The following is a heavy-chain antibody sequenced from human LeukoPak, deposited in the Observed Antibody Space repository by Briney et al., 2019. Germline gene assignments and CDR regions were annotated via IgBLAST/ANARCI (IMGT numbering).Heavy chain of an antibody. CDR2: INPNSGGT. V-gene: IGHV1-2*02. CDR3: ARVAPLRLGELSFLRFWDY. D-gene: IGHD3-16*02. Sequence: ASVKVSCKASGYTFTGYYMHWVRQAPGQGLEWMGWINPNSGGTNYAQKFQGRVTMTRDTSISTAYMELSRLRSDDTAVYYCARVAPLRLGELSFLRFWDYWGQGTLVTVSP. CDR1: GYTFTGYY. J-gene: IGHJ4*02.